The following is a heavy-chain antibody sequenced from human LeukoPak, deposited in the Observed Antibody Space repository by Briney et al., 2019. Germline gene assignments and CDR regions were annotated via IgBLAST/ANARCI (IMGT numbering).Heavy chain of an antibody. J-gene: IGHJ4*02. CDR3: ARASSSFPSFFDY. D-gene: IGHD6-6*01. Sequence: GRSLRLSCAASGYTFTGYYMHWVRQAPGQGLEWMGWINPNSGGANYAQKFQGRVTMTRDTSISTAYMELSRLRSDDTAVYYCARASSSFPSFFDYWGQGTLVTVSS. V-gene: IGHV1-2*02. CDR1: GYTFTGYY. CDR2: INPNSGGA.